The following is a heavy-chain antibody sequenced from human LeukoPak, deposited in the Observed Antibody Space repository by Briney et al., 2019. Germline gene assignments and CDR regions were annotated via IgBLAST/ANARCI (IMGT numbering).Heavy chain of an antibody. CDR2: IYPGDSNI. CDR1: VYSFTSYW. D-gene: IGHD6-19*01. Sequence: GEPLNISCNGSVYSFTSYWNGGVRPMPGRGLEWMGIIYPGDSNIRYSPSFQGQFTISADKPISTSYLQWSSLKASDTAMYYCARRPSRGWYFFDYGGEGTLVTVSS. CDR3: ARRPSRGWYFFDY. V-gene: IGHV5-51*01. J-gene: IGHJ4*02.